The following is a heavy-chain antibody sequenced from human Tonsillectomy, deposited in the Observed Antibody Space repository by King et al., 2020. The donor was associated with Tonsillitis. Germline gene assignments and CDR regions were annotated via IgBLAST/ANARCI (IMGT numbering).Heavy chain of an antibody. Sequence: VQLVESGGGLVKPGGSLRLSCAASGFSFGDFYMSWIRQVPGKGLEWVSSISTSDSPTYYADSVEGRFTISRDNAKNSLSLQMNSLRAEDTAVYYCARVGAVAGTRFDYGGQGTLVTVSS. CDR3: ARVGAVAGTRFDY. D-gene: IGHD6-19*01. CDR1: GFSFGDFY. CDR2: ISTSDSPT. J-gene: IGHJ4*02. V-gene: IGHV3-11*01.